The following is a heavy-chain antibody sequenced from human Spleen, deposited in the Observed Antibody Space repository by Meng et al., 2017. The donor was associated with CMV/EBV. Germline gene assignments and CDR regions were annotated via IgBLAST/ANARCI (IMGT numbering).Heavy chain of an antibody. CDR1: GGSVSSGNYY. J-gene: IGHJ5*01. CDR3: TRGNTALWDSDS. V-gene: IGHV4-61*01. Sequence: GSLRLSCTVSGGSVSSGNYYWSWIRQPPGKGLEWLGYIYYTGTTNYNPSLKSRVTISVDTSKNQFSLKLNSVTAADTAVYYCTRGNTALWDSDSWGHGTLVTVSS. CDR2: IYYTGTT. D-gene: IGHD3-16*01.